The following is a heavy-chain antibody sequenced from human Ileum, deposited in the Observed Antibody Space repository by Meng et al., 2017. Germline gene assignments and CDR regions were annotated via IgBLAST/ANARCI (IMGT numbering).Heavy chain of an antibody. CDR2: INTDGSTT. CDR1: GLTLSSHW. CDR3: VGMTVG. V-gene: IGHV3-74*03. Sequence: EGQLVESGGGLVEPGGSSRLSCAASGLTLSSHWMNWVRQAPGKGLVWVSRINTDGSTTTYADSVKGRFTISRDNAKNTVFLQMNSLRAEDTAVYYCVGMTVGWGQGTLVTVSS. D-gene: IGHD3-22*01. J-gene: IGHJ4*02.